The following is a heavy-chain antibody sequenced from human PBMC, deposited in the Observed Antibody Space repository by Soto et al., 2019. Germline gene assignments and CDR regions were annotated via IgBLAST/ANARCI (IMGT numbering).Heavy chain of an antibody. CDR3: ARKVQGWLLFDH. CDR2: IYPGDSDT. CDR1: GYRFTEYW. Sequence: EVQLVQSGAEVKKPGESLRISCKGSGYRFTEYWIGWVRQMPGKGLEWMGIIYPGDSDTRYSPSFQGQVTISADKSIGTAYLQWSSLRTSDTAMYYCARKVQGWLLFDHWGQGTLVTVSS. D-gene: IGHD5-12*01. J-gene: IGHJ4*02. V-gene: IGHV5-51*03.